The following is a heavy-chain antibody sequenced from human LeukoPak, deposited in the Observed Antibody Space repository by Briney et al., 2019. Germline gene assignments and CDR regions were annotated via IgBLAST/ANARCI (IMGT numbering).Heavy chain of an antibody. CDR2: TSYDGSNK. D-gene: IGHD5-12*01. Sequence: GRSLRLSCAASGFTFSSYAMHGVRQAPGKGLEWVAVTSYDGSNKYYADSVKGRFTISRDNSKNTLYLQMNSLRAEDTAVYYCARDPSNSGYEFPGFFDYWGQGTLVTVSS. CDR1: GFTFSSYA. CDR3: ARDPSNSGYEFPGFFDY. J-gene: IGHJ4*02. V-gene: IGHV3-30-3*01.